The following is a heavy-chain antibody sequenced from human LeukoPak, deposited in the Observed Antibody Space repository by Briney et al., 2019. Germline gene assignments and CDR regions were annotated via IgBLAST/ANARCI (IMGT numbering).Heavy chain of an antibody. J-gene: IGHJ4*02. CDR3: ARLNGYSYGTNFDY. V-gene: IGHV4-59*08. D-gene: IGHD5-18*01. CDR1: GGSISSYY. Sequence: SESLSLTCTVSGGSISSYYWSWIRQPPGKGLEWIGYIYYTGSTNYNPSLKSRVSMSVDTSKKQFSLKLTSVTAADTAVYYCARLNGYSYGTNFDYWGQGTLVTVSS. CDR2: IYYTGST.